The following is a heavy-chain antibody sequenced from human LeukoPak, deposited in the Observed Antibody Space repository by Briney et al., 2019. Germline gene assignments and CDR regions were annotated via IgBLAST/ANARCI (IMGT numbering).Heavy chain of an antibody. CDR3: AGRRVLGASFDY. CDR2: IYSGVNT. V-gene: IGHV3-66*02. D-gene: IGHD4/OR15-4a*01. CDR1: GFTVSNNY. J-gene: IGHJ4*02. Sequence: GGSLRLSCAASGFTVSNNYMSWVRQAPGKGLEWVSVIYSGVNTYYVNSVKGQFTISRDNSKNALFLQMNRLRAEDTAVYYCAGRRVLGASFDYWGQGTLVTVSS.